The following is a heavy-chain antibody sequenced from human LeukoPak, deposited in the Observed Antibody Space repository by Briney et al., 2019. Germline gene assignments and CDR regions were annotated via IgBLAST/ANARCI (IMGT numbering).Heavy chain of an antibody. CDR1: GFTFSDEY. V-gene: IGHV3-11*03. J-gene: IGHJ4*02. Sequence: PAGGLRLSCAASGFTFSDEYMSWIRQAPGKGLEWVSYISNSGSYTNYADSVKGRFTISRDNAKNSLYLQMNSLRAEDTAVYYCARSRGAGPGAYFDYWGQGTLITVS. CDR2: ISNSGSYT. CDR3: ARSRGAGPGAYFDY. D-gene: IGHD6-19*01.